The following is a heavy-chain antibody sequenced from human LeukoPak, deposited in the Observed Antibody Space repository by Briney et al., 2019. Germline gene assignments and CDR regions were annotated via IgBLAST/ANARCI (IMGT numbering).Heavy chain of an antibody. Sequence: GGSLRLSCAASGFTFSSYAMSWVRQAPGKGLEWVSGISGSGGSTYYADSVKGRFSISRDKSKNTLNLQMNSLRAEDTAVYYCAKDRVSTVTTNYFDYWGQGTLVTVSS. CDR1: GFTFSSYA. J-gene: IGHJ4*02. CDR2: ISGSGGST. V-gene: IGHV3-23*01. CDR3: AKDRVSTVTTNYFDY. D-gene: IGHD4-17*01.